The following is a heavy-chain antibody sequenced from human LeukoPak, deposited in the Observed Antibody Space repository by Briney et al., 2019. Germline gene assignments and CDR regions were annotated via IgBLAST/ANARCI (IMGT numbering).Heavy chain of an antibody. Sequence: SETLSLTCTVSGGSISSYYWSWIRQPPGKGLEWIGYIYYSGSTNYNPSLKSRVTISVDTSKNQFSLKLSSVTAADTAVDYCAREERDYGSGSYLGFDYWGQGTLVTVSS. CDR3: AREERDYGSGSYLGFDY. CDR1: GGSISSYY. D-gene: IGHD3-10*01. V-gene: IGHV4-59*01. J-gene: IGHJ4*02. CDR2: IYYSGST.